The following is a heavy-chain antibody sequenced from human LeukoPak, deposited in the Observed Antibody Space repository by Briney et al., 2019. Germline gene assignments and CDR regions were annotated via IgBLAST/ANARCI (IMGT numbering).Heavy chain of an antibody. J-gene: IGHJ6*03. CDR3: ARSTSHYYYYYMDV. CDR2: IPYDGSNK. CDR1: GFTFSSYA. Sequence: PGGSLRLSCAASGFTFSSYAMHWVRQAPGKGLEWVAVIPYDGSNKYYADSVKGRFTISRDKSKDTLYLQMNSLRAEDTAVYYCARSTSHYYYYYMDVWGKGTTVTISS. V-gene: IGHV3-30*04.